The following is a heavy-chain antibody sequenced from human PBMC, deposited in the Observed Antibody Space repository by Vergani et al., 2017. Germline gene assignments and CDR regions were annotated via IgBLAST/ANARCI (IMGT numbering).Heavy chain of an antibody. V-gene: IGHV1-46*01. Sequence: QVQLVQSGAEVKKPGASVKVSCKASGYTFTSYYMHWVRQAPGQGLEWMGIINPSGGSTSYAQKFQGRVTMTRDTSISTAYMELSRLRSDDTAVYYCARGSRYYYDSSGYYYFDFWGQGTLVTVSS. CDR2: INPSGGST. J-gene: IGHJ4*02. CDR1: GYTFTSYY. D-gene: IGHD3-22*01. CDR3: ARGSRYYYDSSGYYYFDF.